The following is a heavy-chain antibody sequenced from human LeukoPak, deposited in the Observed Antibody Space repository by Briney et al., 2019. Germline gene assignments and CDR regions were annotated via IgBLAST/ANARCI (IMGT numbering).Heavy chain of an antibody. CDR3: VRARFSSAWFDS. CDR2: MNPKTGNT. V-gene: IGHV1-8*01. Sequence: ASVTVSCKASGYIFDRYDINWVRQATGKELEWMGWMNPKTGNTGYAQKFQGRVNMTSDTPMTTAYMELNSLKSEDTAVYYCVRARFSSAWFDSWGHGALVIVSS. D-gene: IGHD6-25*01. CDR1: GYIFDRYD. J-gene: IGHJ5*01.